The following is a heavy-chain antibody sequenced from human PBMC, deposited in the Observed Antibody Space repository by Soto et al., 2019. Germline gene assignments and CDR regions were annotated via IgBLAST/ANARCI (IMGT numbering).Heavy chain of an antibody. V-gene: IGHV1-58*01. Sequence: GASVKVSCKASGFTFTSSAVQWVRQARGQRLEWIGWIVVGSGNTNYAQKFQERVTITRDMSTSTAYMELSSLRSEDTAVYYCAAGTDFWSGYYVLDYWGQAPLVTVSS. D-gene: IGHD3-3*01. J-gene: IGHJ4*02. CDR2: IVVGSGNT. CDR1: GFTFTSSA. CDR3: AAGTDFWSGYYVLDY.